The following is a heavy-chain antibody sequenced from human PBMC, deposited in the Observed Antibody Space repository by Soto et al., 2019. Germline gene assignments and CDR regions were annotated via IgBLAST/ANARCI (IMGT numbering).Heavy chain of an antibody. CDR2: ISSNSAYI. J-gene: IGHJ5*02. CDR1: GFTFLIFT. Sequence: GGSLRLSCASSGFTFLIFTMNWLRQAPGKGLEWVSTISSNSAYIYYTDALRGRFTISRDNAKNSLHLQMNSLRAEDTVVYYCTRDASRDSSARGWFDPWGPGTLVTVSS. CDR3: TRDASRDSSARGWFDP. D-gene: IGHD6-13*01. V-gene: IGHV3-21*01.